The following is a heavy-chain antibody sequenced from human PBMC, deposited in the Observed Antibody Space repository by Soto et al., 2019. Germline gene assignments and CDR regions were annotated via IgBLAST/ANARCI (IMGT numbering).Heavy chain of an antibody. V-gene: IGHV3-48*03. D-gene: IGHD1-26*01. CDR1: GFTFSSYE. CDR2: ISSSGSTI. J-gene: IGHJ6*02. CDR3: TRLSGSYNLNYYYGMDV. Sequence: EVQLVESGGGLVQPGGSLRLSCAASGFTFSSYEMNWVRQAPGKGLEWVSYISSSGSTIYYADSVKGRFTISRDNAKNSLYLQMNTVRADDTGVYDCTRLSGSYNLNYYYGMDVWGQGTTVTVSS.